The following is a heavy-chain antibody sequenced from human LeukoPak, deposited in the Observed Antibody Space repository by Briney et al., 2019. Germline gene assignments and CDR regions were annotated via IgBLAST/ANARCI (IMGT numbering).Heavy chain of an antibody. CDR3: ARSHGMGA. CDR2: ICYSGSN. CDR1: GDSIRSYC. V-gene: IGHV4-59*08. Sequence: KPSETLSLTCTVSGDSIRSYCWSWIRQPPGKGLDWIGSICYSGSNNYNPSLKSRVTISIDTSKNQFSLKLSSVTAADTAVYYCARSHGMGAWGPGTTVTVSS. J-gene: IGHJ6*02.